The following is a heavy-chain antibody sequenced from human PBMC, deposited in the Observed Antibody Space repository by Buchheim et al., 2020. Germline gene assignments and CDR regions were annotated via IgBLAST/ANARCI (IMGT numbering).Heavy chain of an antibody. V-gene: IGHV1-46*01. J-gene: IGHJ4*02. D-gene: IGHD5-12*01. CDR2: INSSGGSA. CDR1: GYTFSTYY. CDR3: ARGYSYGLSYFDY. Sequence: QVQLVQSGAEVKKPGASVKVSCKASGYTFSTYYMHWVRQAPGQGPEWMGLINSSGGSASYAQKFQGRVTMTRDTSTRIVYMELSSLRSEDTAVYYCARGYSYGLSYFDYWGQGTL.